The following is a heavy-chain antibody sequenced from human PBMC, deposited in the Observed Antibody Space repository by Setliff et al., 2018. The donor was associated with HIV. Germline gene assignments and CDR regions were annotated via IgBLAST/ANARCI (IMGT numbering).Heavy chain of an antibody. J-gene: IGHJ3*02. Sequence: ASVKVSCKASGYTFNSYYMSWVRQAPGQGLEWMGMINPSGAITRYAQKFQGRVTMTRDTSTSTVYMELRSLKSDDTAIYFCASGMRWDTAMGDAFDIWGKGTMVTVSS. CDR1: GYTFNSYY. D-gene: IGHD5-18*01. CDR2: INPSGAIT. CDR3: ASGMRWDTAMGDAFDI. V-gene: IGHV1-46*02.